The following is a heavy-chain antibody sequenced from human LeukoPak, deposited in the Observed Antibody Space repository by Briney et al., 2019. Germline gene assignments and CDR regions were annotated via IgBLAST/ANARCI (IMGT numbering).Heavy chain of an antibody. CDR3: AKDSDPHYYDSSGTFDY. CDR2: IWYDGSNK. Sequence: GGSLRLSCAASGFTFSSYGMHWVRQAPGKGLEWVAVIWYDGSNKYYADSVKGRFAISRDNSKNTLYLQMNSLRAEDTAVYYCAKDSDPHYYDSSGTFDYWGQGTLVTVSS. J-gene: IGHJ4*02. V-gene: IGHV3-30*02. D-gene: IGHD3-22*01. CDR1: GFTFSSYG.